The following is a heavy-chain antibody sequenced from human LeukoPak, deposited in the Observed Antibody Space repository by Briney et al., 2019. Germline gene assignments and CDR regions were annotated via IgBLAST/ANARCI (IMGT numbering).Heavy chain of an antibody. Sequence: SETLSLTCAVYGGSFSGYYWSWIRQPPGKGLEWIGEINHSGSTNYNPSLKSRVTISVDTSKNQFSLKLNSVTAADTAVYYCARQTGSGLFTPPGGQGTLVTVSS. J-gene: IGHJ4*02. CDR3: ARQTGSGLFTPP. D-gene: IGHD3/OR15-3a*01. V-gene: IGHV4-34*01. CDR1: GGSFSGYY. CDR2: INHSGST.